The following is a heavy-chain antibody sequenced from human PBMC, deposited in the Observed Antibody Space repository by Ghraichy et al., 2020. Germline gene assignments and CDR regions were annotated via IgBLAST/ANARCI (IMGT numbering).Heavy chain of an antibody. CDR3: ARGRKAMDC. Sequence: SQTLSLTCAVYGGSFSGYYWSWIRQPPGKGLEWIGEINHSGSTNYNPSLKSRVTISVDTSKNQFSLKLSSVTAADTAVYYCARGRKAMDCWGQGTLVTVSS. J-gene: IGHJ4*02. D-gene: IGHD1-14*01. CDR1: GGSFSGYY. V-gene: IGHV4-34*01. CDR2: INHSGST.